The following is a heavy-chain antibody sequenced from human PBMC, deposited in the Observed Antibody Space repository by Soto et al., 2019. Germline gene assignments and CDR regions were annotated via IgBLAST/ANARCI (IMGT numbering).Heavy chain of an antibody. J-gene: IGHJ4*02. D-gene: IGHD1-26*01. Sequence: GGSLRLSCAASGFTVSSNFMSWVRQAPGKGLEWVSVIYSGGSTYYADSVKGRFTISRDNSKNTLYLQMNSLRAEDTAVYYCARDSTAGTYDYWGQGTLVTVSS. CDR1: GFTVSSNF. CDR2: IYSGGST. CDR3: ARDSTAGTYDY. V-gene: IGHV3-66*01.